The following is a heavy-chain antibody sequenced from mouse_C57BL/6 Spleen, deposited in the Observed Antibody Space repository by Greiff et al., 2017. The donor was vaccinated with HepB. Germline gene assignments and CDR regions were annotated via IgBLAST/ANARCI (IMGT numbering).Heavy chain of an antibody. CDR2: ISDGGSYT. Sequence: EVKVEESGGGLVKPGGSLKLSCAASGFTFSSYAMSWVRQTPEKRLEWVATISDGGSYTYYPDNVKGRFTISRDNAKNNLYLQMSHLKSEDTAMYYCAREGNGYDEGFDYWGQGTTLTVSS. CDR1: GFTFSSYA. D-gene: IGHD2-2*01. J-gene: IGHJ2*01. V-gene: IGHV5-4*01. CDR3: AREGNGYDEGFDY.